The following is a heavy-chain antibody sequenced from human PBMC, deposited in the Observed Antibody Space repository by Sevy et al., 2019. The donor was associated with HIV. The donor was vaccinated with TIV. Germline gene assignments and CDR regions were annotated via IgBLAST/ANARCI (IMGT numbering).Heavy chain of an antibody. J-gene: IGHJ2*01. V-gene: IGHV4-59*12. CDR3: AGARRRPSVVDSNWYLDV. CDR1: GASITSYY. Sequence: SETLSLTCAVSGASITSYYWNWIRQSPGKGLEWIAYVYHTGTTSYNPSLKSRVSTSLDTSRSQFSLTMYSVTAADTAIYYCAGARRRPSVVDSNWYLDVWGRGTLVTVSS. D-gene: IGHD3-22*01. CDR2: VYHTGTT.